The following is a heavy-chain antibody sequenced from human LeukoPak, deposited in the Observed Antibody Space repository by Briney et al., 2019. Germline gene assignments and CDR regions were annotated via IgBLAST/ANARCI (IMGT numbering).Heavy chain of an antibody. V-gene: IGHV3-48*04. CDR3: ARDRGGGYYYYYYMDV. Sequence: GGSLRLSCAASGFTFSDYSMNWVRQAPGKGLEWVSYISSSGSTIYYADSVKGRFTISRDNAKNSLYLQMNSLRAEDTAVYYCARDRGGGYYYYYYMDVWGKGTTVTVSS. J-gene: IGHJ6*03. CDR2: ISSSGSTI. CDR1: GFTFSDYS. D-gene: IGHD3-16*01.